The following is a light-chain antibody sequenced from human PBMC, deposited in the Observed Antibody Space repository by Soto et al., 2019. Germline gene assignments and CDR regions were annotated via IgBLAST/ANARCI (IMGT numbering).Light chain of an antibody. CDR1: QDIDNY. CDR3: QQYDTRPTMT. Sequence: IQLTQSPASLSASVGESVTITFLASQDIDNYLNWYQHRPGEAPKLLIYAASYLETGVPARFSGSGSGTDFSFTITSLQPEDSATYYCQQYDTRPTMTFGQGTRLEIK. J-gene: IGKJ5*01. CDR2: AAS. V-gene: IGKV1-33*01.